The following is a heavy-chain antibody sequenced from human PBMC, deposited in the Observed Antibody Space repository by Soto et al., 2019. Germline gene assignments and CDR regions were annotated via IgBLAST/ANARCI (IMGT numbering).Heavy chain of an antibody. J-gene: IGHJ4*02. CDR2: ISAYNGNT. V-gene: IGHV1-18*01. Sequence: QVQLVQSGAEVKKPGASVKVSCVASGYSFSSYGISWVRQAPGQGLEWVGRISAYNGNTNYAQRVQGRVTMTTDISTTTAYMELRSLRSDDTAVYYCARGGTYNGYEYAADDNWGQGTLVTVSS. CDR3: ARGGTYNGYEYAADDN. D-gene: IGHD5-12*01. CDR1: GYSFSSYG.